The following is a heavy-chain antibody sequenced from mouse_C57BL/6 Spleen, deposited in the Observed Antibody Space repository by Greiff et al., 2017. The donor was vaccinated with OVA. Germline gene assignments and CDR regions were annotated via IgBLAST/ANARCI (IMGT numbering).Heavy chain of an antibody. V-gene: IGHV1-78*01. J-gene: IGHJ2*01. CDR2: IYPRDGST. D-gene: IGHD2-4*01. Sequence: VQLQQSDAELVKPGASVKISCKVSGYTFTDYTIHWMKQRPEQGLEWIGYIYPRDGSTNYNEKFKGKATLTADKSSSTAYMQLNSLTSEDSAVYFCASRSSYEYDEEYYFDYWGQGTTLTVSA. CDR1: GYTFTDYT. CDR3: ASRSSYEYDEEYYFDY.